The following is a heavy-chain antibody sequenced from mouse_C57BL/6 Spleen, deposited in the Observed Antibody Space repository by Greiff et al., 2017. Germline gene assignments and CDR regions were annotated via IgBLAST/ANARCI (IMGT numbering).Heavy chain of an antibody. D-gene: IGHD2-10*02. CDR2: IDPSDSYT. CDR1: GYTFTSYW. CDR3: ARRGCSMGAMDY. Sequence: QVQLQQPGAELVMPGASVKLSCKASGYTFTSYWMHWVKQRPGQGLEWIGEIDPSDSYTNYNQKFKGKSTLTVDKSSSTAYMQLSSLTSEDSAVYYCARRGCSMGAMDYWGQGTSVTVSS. J-gene: IGHJ4*01. V-gene: IGHV1-69*01.